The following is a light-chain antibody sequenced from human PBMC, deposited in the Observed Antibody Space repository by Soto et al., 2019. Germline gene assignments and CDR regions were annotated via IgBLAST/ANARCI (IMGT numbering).Light chain of an antibody. CDR3: QQRYNWLT. Sequence: EIVLSLSPGTLSLSPGERATLSCRASQSVSSSYLAWYQQKPGQAPRLLIYDTSNRATGVPARFSGSGSGTDFTLTITSLEAEDSGFYYCQQRYNWLTFGGGSKVDIK. CDR1: QSVSSSY. J-gene: IGKJ4*01. CDR2: DTS. V-gene: IGKV3D-20*02.